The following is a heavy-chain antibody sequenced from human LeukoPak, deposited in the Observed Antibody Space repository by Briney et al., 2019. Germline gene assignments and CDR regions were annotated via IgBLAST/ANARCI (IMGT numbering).Heavy chain of an antibody. Sequence: SETLSLTCTVSGGSISSYYWSWIRQTPGKGLEWIGDSYYSGSTNYNPSLKSRVTISVDTPKNQFSLKLSSVTAADTAVYYCARHTDIAALSSLNYWGQGTLVTVSS. V-gene: IGHV4-59*08. CDR2: SYYSGST. J-gene: IGHJ4*02. CDR3: ARHTDIAALSSLNY. D-gene: IGHD6-13*01. CDR1: GGSISSYY.